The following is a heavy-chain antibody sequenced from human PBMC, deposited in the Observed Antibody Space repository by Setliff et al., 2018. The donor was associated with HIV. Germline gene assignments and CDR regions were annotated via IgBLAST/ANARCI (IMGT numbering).Heavy chain of an antibody. J-gene: IGHJ4*02. V-gene: IGHV3-7*03. CDR2: IKQDGSEK. CDR3: TRDRRGSNSWSGYNGGFDY. Sequence: PGGSLRLSCAASGFTFSNYWMSWVRQAPGKGLEWVANIKQDGSEKYYVDSVKGRFTISRGNAKNSLYLQMNSLRAEDTAVYYCTRDRRGSNSWSGYNGGFDYWGQGTLVTVSS. D-gene: IGHD3-3*01. CDR1: GFTFSNYW.